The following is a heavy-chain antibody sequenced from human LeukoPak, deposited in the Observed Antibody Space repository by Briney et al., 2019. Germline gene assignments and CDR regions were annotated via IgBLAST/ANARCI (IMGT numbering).Heavy chain of an antibody. CDR2: IPFDGRNE. Sequence: PGRSLRLSCAASGFTFSSYAMHWVRQAPGKGLEWVALIPFDGRNENSAESVKGRFAISRDNSKNTVYLQMNSLITEDTAVYYCARDPDTSGWYRFDYWGQGTLVTVSS. D-gene: IGHD6-19*01. CDR1: GFTFSSYA. V-gene: IGHV3-30*09. J-gene: IGHJ4*02. CDR3: ARDPDTSGWYRFDY.